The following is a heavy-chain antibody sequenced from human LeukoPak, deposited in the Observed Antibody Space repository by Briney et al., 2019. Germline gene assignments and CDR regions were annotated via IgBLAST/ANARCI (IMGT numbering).Heavy chain of an antibody. D-gene: IGHD6-19*01. CDR2: SRNSGSI. CDR3: AKALGVSSSGWADIDY. J-gene: IGHJ4*02. Sequence: SLTLSCAASGFTFDDYAMHWVRQAPGKGLEWVAWSRNSGSIGYAESVKGGFTISRDNAKNSLYLQMNSLRAEDKTLYYCAKALGVSSSGWADIDYWGQGTMVTVSS. V-gene: IGHV3-9*01. CDR1: GFTFDDYA.